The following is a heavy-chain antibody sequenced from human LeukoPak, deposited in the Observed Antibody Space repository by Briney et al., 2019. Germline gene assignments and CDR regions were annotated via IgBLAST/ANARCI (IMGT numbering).Heavy chain of an antibody. Sequence: ASVTVSCKASGGTFSSYAISWVRQAPGQGLEWMGGIIPIFGTANYAQKFQGRVTITADESTSTAYMELSSLRSEDTAVYHCARVAAEVVGLPGVIGFGWLRRDYYYMDVWGKGTTVTVSS. CDR3: ARVAAEVVGLPGVIGFGWLRRDYYYMDV. J-gene: IGHJ6*03. CDR2: IIPIFGTA. D-gene: IGHD2-2*02. CDR1: GGTFSSYA. V-gene: IGHV1-69*13.